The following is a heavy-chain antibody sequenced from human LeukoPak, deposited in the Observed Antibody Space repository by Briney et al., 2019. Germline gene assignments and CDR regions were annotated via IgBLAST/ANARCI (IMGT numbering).Heavy chain of an antibody. CDR2: ISYDGSNK. CDR1: GFTFSSYA. V-gene: IGHV3-30-3*01. CDR3: ARGITVTTMFFDY. D-gene: IGHD4-11*01. J-gene: IGHJ4*02. Sequence: GGSLRLSCAAPGFTFSSYAMHWVRQAPGKGPEWVAVISYDGSNKYYADSVKGRFTISRDNSKNTLYLQMNSLRAEDTAVYYCARGITVTTMFFDYWGQGTLVTVSS.